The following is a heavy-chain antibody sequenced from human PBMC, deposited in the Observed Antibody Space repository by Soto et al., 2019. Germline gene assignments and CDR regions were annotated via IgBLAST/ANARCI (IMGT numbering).Heavy chain of an antibody. CDR2: MYYSGST. CDR1: GGSVRSGTYY. CDR3: ATVTCSGGRCDNPFDY. Sequence: SEALSLTCTVSGGSVRSGTYYWSWIRQPPGKGLEWIGFMYYSGSTYYNPSLKSRVIISVGTSKNQFSLKLTSVTAADTAIYYCATVTCSGGRCDNPFDYWGQGTLVTVAS. D-gene: IGHD2-15*01. J-gene: IGHJ4*02. V-gene: IGHV4-61*01.